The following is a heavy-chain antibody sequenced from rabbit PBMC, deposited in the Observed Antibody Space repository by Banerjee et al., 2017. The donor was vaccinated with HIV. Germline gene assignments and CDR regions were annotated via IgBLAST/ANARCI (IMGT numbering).Heavy chain of an antibody. J-gene: IGHJ4*01. Sequence: QSLEESGGDLVKPGTSLTLTCTASGFSFSSSYYMCWVRQAPGKGLEWIACIYAGIMPNAHYATWAKGRFTISKTSSTTVALPMSCLTSAVTAHFFSSPYACFSYLFKLWGPGTLVTVS. V-gene: IGHV1S40*01. CDR1: GFSFSSSYY. CDR2: IYAGIMPNA. CDR3: SPYACFSYLFKL. D-gene: IGHD8-1*01.